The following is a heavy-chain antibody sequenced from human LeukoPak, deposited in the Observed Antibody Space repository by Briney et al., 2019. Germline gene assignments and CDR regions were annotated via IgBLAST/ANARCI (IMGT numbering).Heavy chain of an antibody. Sequence: QSGGSLTLSCVASGFTVNSYSMNWVRQAPGKGLEWVSYFGWSGTTIYYADSVKGRVTISRDSARHSLYLQMNSLRDEDSAVYYCARDSGSGWSNDYWGQGTLVTVSS. CDR2: FGWSGTTI. CDR1: GFTVNSYS. J-gene: IGHJ4*02. V-gene: IGHV3-48*02. D-gene: IGHD6-19*01. CDR3: ARDSGSGWSNDY.